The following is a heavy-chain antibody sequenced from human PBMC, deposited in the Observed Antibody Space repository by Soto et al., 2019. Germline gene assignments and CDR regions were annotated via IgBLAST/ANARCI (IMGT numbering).Heavy chain of an antibody. CDR1: EHTSTIYY. J-gene: IGHJ1*01. Sequence: QAHLVQSGAEVRKPGASVKVSCQALEHTSTIYYIHWVRQARGQGLEWMGWINADSGDTTYAEDFRGRVTFTRDTSTSTFHMELSRLRLDDTPMYFCATRDYDILTGYLHIWGQGTLITVSS. CDR2: INADSGDT. V-gene: IGHV1-2*02. CDR3: ATRDYDILTGYLHI. D-gene: IGHD3-9*01.